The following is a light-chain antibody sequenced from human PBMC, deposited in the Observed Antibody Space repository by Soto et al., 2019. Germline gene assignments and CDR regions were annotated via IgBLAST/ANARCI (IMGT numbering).Light chain of an antibody. CDR3: QQRSNWPPEIT. CDR2: GAS. J-gene: IGKJ5*01. Sequence: LTQSPATLSVSPGERATLSCRASQRINTHVAWYQLKDGQVPRLAIYGASTRATDIPARFSGSGSGTDFTLTISSLDPEDFAVYFCQQRSNWPPEITFGQGTRLEIK. V-gene: IGKV3-11*01. CDR1: QRINTH.